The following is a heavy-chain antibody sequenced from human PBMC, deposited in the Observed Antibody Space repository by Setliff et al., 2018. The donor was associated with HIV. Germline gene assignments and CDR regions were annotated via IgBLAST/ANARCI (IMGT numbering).Heavy chain of an antibody. Sequence: SETLSLTCTVSGGSISSSSYFWGWIRQPPGKGLEWIGYLYHSGSANYNPSLKSRVTISGDTSKNQFSLKLSSVTAADTAIYYCTRVRLLYSDSSPVWFDPWGQGTLVTVSS. V-gene: IGHV4-61*05. CDR3: TRVRLLYSDSSPVWFDP. CDR1: GGSISSSSYF. D-gene: IGHD3-22*01. J-gene: IGHJ5*02. CDR2: LYHSGSA.